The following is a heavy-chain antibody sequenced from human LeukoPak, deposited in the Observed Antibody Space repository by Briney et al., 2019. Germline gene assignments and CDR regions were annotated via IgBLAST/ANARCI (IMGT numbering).Heavy chain of an antibody. CDR2: ISGSGGST. CDR1: GFTFSSYA. V-gene: IGHV3-23*01. CDR3: AKDSASHFSGSYPYWYFDL. D-gene: IGHD1-26*01. J-gene: IGHJ2*01. Sequence: GGPLRLSCAASGFTFSSYAMSWVRQAPGKGLEWVSAISGSGGSTYYADSVKGRFTISRDNSKNTLYLQMNSLRAEDTAVYYCAKDSASHFSGSYPYWYFDLWGRGTLVTVSS.